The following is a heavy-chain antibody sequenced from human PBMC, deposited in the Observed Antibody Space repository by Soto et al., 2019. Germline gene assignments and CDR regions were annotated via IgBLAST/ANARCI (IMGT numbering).Heavy chain of an antibody. D-gene: IGHD6-6*01. CDR2: ISYDGSNK. Sequence: GGSLRLSCAASGFTFSSYGMHWVRQAPGKGLEWVAVISYDGSNKYYADSVKGRFTISRDNSKNTLYLQMNSLRAEDTAVYYCAKDPTRGVAARLDYYYGMDVWGQGTTVTVSS. CDR3: AKDPTRGVAARLDYYYGMDV. J-gene: IGHJ6*02. CDR1: GFTFSSYG. V-gene: IGHV3-30*18.